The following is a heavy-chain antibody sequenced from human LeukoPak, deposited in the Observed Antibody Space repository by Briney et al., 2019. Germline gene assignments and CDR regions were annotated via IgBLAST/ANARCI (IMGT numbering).Heavy chain of an antibody. J-gene: IGHJ4*02. CDR1: GFTFSDYY. CDR3: ARASLEWLFFDY. Sequence: GGSLRLSSAASGFTFSDYYMSWIRQAPGKGLEWVSYISSSGSTIYYADSVKGRFTISRDNAKNSLYLQMNSLRAEDTAVYYCARASLEWLFFDYWGQGTLVTVSS. D-gene: IGHD3-3*01. CDR2: ISSSGSTI. V-gene: IGHV3-11*01.